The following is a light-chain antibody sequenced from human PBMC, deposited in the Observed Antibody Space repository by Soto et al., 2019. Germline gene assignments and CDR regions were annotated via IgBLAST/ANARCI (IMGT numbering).Light chain of an antibody. V-gene: IGLV2-14*01. CDR3: SSYTSSSPLYV. CDR2: DVS. J-gene: IGLJ1*01. Sequence: QSALTQPASVSGSPGQSITISCTGTSSDVGGYNYVSWYQQHPGKAPKLMIYDVSNRPSGVSNRFSGSKSGNTASLTISGLQAEYEADYYCSSYTSSSPLYVFGTGTKVTVL. CDR1: SSDVGGYNY.